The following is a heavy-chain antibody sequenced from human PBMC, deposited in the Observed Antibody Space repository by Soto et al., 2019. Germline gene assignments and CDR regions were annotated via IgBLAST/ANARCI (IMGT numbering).Heavy chain of an antibody. CDR3: AKELRFLTGYGMDV. CDR2: ISGSGGST. CDR1: GFTFSSYA. J-gene: IGHJ6*02. Sequence: GGSLRLSCVASGFTFSSYAMGWVRQAPGKGLEWVSAISGSGGSTYYADSVKGRFTISRDNSKNTLYLQMNSLRAEDTAVYYCAKELRFLTGYGMDVSGPGTTVTVYS. V-gene: IGHV3-23*01. D-gene: IGHD3-3*01.